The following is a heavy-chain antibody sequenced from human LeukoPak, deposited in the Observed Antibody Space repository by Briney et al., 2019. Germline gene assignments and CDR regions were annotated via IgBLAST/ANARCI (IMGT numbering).Heavy chain of an antibody. Sequence: SETLSLTCTVSGGSICSYYWSWIRQPAGQGLEWIGRIYTSGGTVYNHSLKSRVTMSVDTSKNQFSLKLSSVTAADTAVYYCAKCITTCYANAFHIWGQGTMVTVSS. CDR3: AKCITTCYANAFHI. J-gene: IGHJ3*02. CDR1: GGSICSYY. V-gene: IGHV4-4*07. CDR2: IYTSGGT. D-gene: IGHD2-2*01.